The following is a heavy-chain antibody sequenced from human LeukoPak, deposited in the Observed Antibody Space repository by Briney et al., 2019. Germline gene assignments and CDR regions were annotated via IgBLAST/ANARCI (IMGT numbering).Heavy chain of an antibody. D-gene: IGHD3-10*01. CDR3: AREGNYYGSASYYKIDY. CDR1: GYTFTSYY. V-gene: IGHV1-46*01. Sequence: ASVTVSCTASGYTFTSYYMHLERQAPGQGHEWMGIINPSGGSTSYAQKFQGRVTMTRDTSTSTVYMELSSLRSEDTAVDYCAREGNYYGSASYYKIDYWGQGTPVTVSS. CDR2: INPSGGST. J-gene: IGHJ4*02.